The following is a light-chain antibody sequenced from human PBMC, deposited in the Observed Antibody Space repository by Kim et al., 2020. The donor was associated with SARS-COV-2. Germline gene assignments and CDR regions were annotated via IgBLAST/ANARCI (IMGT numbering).Light chain of an antibody. CDR3: RVWDGSVDHRV. V-gene: IGLV3-21*04. CDR2: YDS. CDR1: SIGSKS. J-gene: IGLJ3*02. Sequence: SYELTQPPSVSVAPGKTARVSCGGNSIGSKSVHWYQQKSGQAPFLVIYYDSDRPSGILERFLGSNPGNTPPLTTTGVEAGDEADYYGRVWDGSVDHRV.